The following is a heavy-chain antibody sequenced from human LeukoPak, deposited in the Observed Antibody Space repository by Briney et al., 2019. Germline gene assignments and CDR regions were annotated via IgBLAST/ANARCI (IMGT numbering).Heavy chain of an antibody. J-gene: IGHJ3*02. CDR2: IYHSGST. CDR3: ARAALDAFDI. Sequence: KPSETLSLTCTVSGGSISSGGYYWSWIRQPPGKGLEWIGYIYHSGSTYYNPSLKSRVTISVDRSKNQFSLKLSSVTAADTAVYYCARAALDAFDIWGQGTMVTVSS. V-gene: IGHV4-30-2*01. CDR1: GGSISSGGYY.